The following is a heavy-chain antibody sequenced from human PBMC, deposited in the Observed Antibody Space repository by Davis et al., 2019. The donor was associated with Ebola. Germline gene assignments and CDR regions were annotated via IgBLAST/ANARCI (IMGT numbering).Heavy chain of an antibody. V-gene: IGHV4-34*01. CDR2: INHSGST. D-gene: IGHD5-12*01. J-gene: IGHJ4*02. CDR1: GGSFSGYY. CDR3: ARGYSGYEDY. Sequence: PSETLSLTCAVYGGSFSGYYWSWIRQPPGKGLEWIGEINHSGSTNYNPSLKSRVTISVDTSKNQFSLKLSSVTAADTAVYYCARGYSGYEDYWGQGTLVTVSS.